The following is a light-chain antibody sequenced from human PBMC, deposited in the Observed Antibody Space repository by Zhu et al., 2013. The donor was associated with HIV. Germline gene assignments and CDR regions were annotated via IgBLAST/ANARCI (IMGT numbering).Light chain of an antibody. V-gene: IGKV3-20*01. CDR3: QRFGSSVTWT. CDR1: QSVSSSS. CDR2: GAS. J-gene: IGKJ1*01. Sequence: EIVLTQSPGTLSLSPGERATLSCRASQSVSSSSLAWYQQKPGQAPRLLIYGASSRATGIPDRFSGSGSGTDFTLTITGLEPEDFGMYFCQRFGSSVTWTFGQGTKLEIK.